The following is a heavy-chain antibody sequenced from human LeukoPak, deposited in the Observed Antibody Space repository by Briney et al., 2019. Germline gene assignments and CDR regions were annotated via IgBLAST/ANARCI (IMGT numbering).Heavy chain of an antibody. J-gene: IGHJ4*02. CDR1: GFTLDDYA. V-gene: IGHV3-43*02. Sequence: PGGSLRLSCAASGFTLDDYAMHWVRQAPGKGLEWVSLIGGDGGSTYYADSVKGRFTISRDNSKNSLFLQMKSLRTDDTALYYCVKEPHYYDRSGYFWGQGTLVTVSS. CDR3: VKEPHYYDRSGYF. D-gene: IGHD3-22*01. CDR2: IGGDGGST.